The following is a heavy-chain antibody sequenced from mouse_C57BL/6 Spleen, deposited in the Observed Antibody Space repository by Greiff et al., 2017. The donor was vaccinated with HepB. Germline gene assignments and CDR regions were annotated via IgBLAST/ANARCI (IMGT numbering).Heavy chain of an antibody. CDR3: ARGKGDRDAMDY. Sequence: LVESGAELVKPGASVKLSCKASGYTFTSYWMHWVKQRPGQGLEWIGWINPSSGYTTYNQKFKDKATLTADKSSSTAYMQLSSLTYEDSAVYCCARGKGDRDAMDYWGQGTSVTVSS. J-gene: IGHJ4*01. V-gene: IGHV1-7*01. D-gene: IGHD2-14*01. CDR2: INPSSGYT. CDR1: GYTFTSYW.